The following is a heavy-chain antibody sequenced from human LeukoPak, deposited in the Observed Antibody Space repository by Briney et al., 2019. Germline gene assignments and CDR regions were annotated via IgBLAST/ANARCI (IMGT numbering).Heavy chain of an antibody. Sequence: ASVTVSCKASGYTFASYGISWGRQAPRQGLEWMGWISAYDGNTNYAQKLQGRVTMTTDASTSIASMELRSLKSGDTAVYYCARARPHIYDSDVPFDYWGQGTLVTVSS. D-gene: IGHD5/OR15-5a*01. J-gene: IGHJ4*02. CDR3: ARARPHIYDSDVPFDY. CDR2: ISAYDGNT. V-gene: IGHV1-18*01. CDR1: GYTFASYG.